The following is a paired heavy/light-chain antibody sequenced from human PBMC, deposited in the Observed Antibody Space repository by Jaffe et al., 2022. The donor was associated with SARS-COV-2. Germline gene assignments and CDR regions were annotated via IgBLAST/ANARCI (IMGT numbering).Heavy chain of an antibody. Sequence: QVQLVESGGGLVKPGGSLRLSCAASGFTFSDYYMSWIRQAPGKGLQWVSDISSSGKYTNLADSVKGRFTISRDNAKNSLYLQMNSLRAEDTAVYYCAREYSSSSEAADHWGQGTLVTVSS. D-gene: IGHD6-6*01. CDR3: AREYSSSSEAADH. CDR1: GFTFSDYY. J-gene: IGHJ4*02. V-gene: IGHV3-11*06. CDR2: ISSSGKYT.
Light chain of an antibody. V-gene: IGKV3D-15*01. CDR2: GAS. CDR3: QQYNDWPT. CDR1: QSVTTN. J-gene: IGKJ4*01. Sequence: EVVMTQSPATLSVSPGERATLSCRASQSVTTNLAWYQQKPGQAPRLLIYGASTRATGIPARFSGIGSGTEFTLTIGGLQSEDFAVYYCQQYNDWPTFGGGTEVEIK.